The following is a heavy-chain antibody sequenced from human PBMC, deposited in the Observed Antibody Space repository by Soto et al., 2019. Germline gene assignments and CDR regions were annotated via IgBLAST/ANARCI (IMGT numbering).Heavy chain of an antibody. D-gene: IGHD6-13*01. CDR3: ARGSSSWSPFDY. Sequence: GGSLRLSCEVSGFTFGDHYVDWVRQAPGKGLEWVSSISSSSNYIYYADSVKGRFTISRDNAKNSVYLQMNSLRAEDTAVYYCARGSSSWSPFDYWGQGTLVTVSS. CDR2: ISSSSNYI. V-gene: IGHV3-21*01. J-gene: IGHJ4*02. CDR1: GFTFGDHY.